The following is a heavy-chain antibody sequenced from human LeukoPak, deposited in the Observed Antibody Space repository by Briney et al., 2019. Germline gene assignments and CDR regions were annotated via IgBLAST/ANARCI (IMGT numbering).Heavy chain of an antibody. J-gene: IGHJ4*02. D-gene: IGHD3-22*01. CDR3: ARDTSGYYSTTPRLDY. CDR1: GFTFSSYS. Sequence: PGGSLRLSCEASGFTFSSYSINWVRQAPGKGLEWVSSISSSSSHIYYADSVKGRFTISRDNAKNSLYLQMNSLRAEDTAVYYCARDTSGYYSTTPRLDYWGQGPLVTVSS. V-gene: IGHV3-21*01. CDR2: ISSSSSHI.